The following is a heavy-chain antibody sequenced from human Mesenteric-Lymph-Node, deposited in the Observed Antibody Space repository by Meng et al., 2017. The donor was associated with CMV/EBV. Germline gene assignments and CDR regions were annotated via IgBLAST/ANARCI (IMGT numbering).Heavy chain of an antibody. CDR2: INHSGST. J-gene: IGHJ4*02. CDR1: GGSLSGYS. V-gene: IGHV4-34*01. Sequence: GSLRLSCAVYGGSLSGYSWSWIRQPPGKGLEWIGEINHSGSTNYNPSLKSRVTISVDTSKNQFSLKLSSVTAADTAVYYCARSQPTTYRGSFDYWGQGTLVTVSS. D-gene: IGHD1-26*01. CDR3: ARSQPTTYRGSFDY.